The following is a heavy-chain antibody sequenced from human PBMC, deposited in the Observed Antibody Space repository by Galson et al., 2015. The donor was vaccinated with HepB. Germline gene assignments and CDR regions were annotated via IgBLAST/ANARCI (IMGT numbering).Heavy chain of an antibody. CDR3: AKVRAVAGSFDY. J-gene: IGHJ4*02. CDR2: IYSGGST. Sequence: LRLSCAASGFTVSSNYMSWVRQAPGKGLEWVSVIYSGGSTYYADSVKGRFTISRDNSKNTLYLQMNSLRAEDTAVYYCAKVRAVAGSFDYWGQGTLVTVSS. V-gene: IGHV3-53*01. D-gene: IGHD6-19*01. CDR1: GFTVSSNY.